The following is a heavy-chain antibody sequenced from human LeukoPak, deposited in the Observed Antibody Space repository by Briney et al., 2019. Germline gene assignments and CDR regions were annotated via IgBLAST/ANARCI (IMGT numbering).Heavy chain of an antibody. Sequence: GGSLRLSCAASGFTFSSYEMNWVRQAPGKGLEWVSYISSSGSTIYYADSVKGRFTISRDNAKSSLYLQMNSLRAEDTAIYYCARERSLWYSSSWYVGYFDYWGQGTLVTVSS. CDR2: ISSSGSTI. CDR1: GFTFSSYE. J-gene: IGHJ4*02. V-gene: IGHV3-48*03. D-gene: IGHD6-13*01. CDR3: ARERSLWYSSSWYVGYFDY.